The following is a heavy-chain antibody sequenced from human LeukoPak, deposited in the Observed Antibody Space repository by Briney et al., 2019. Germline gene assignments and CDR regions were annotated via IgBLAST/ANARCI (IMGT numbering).Heavy chain of an antibody. D-gene: IGHD6-6*01. V-gene: IGHV1-2*02. J-gene: IGHJ4*02. CDR1: GGTFSSYA. CDR3: ARGQEYSSSPDY. CDR2: INPNSGGT. Sequence: ASVKVSCKASGGTFSSYAISWVRQAPGQGLEWMGWINPNSGGTNYAQKFQGRVTMTRDTSISTAYMELSRLRSDDTAVYYCARGQEYSSSPDYWGQGTLVTVSS.